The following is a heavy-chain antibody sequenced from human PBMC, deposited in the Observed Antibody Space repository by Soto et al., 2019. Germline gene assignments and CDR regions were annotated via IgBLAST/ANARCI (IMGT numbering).Heavy chain of an antibody. Sequence: SETLSLTCTVSGCSISSYYWSWIRQPPGKGLEWIGYIYYSGSTNYNPSLKSRVTISVDTSKNQFSLKLSSVTAADTAVYYCARQGIAARRNWFDPWGQGTLVTVSS. D-gene: IGHD6-6*01. CDR1: GCSISSYY. CDR3: ARQGIAARRNWFDP. J-gene: IGHJ5*02. V-gene: IGHV4-59*08. CDR2: IYYSGST.